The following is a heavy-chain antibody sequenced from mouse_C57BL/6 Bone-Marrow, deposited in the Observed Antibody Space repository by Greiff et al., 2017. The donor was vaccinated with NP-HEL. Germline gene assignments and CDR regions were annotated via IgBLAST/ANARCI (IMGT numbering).Heavy chain of an antibody. D-gene: IGHD2-5*01. Sequence: VQLQQPGAELVKPGASVKLSCKASGYTFTSYWMHWVKQRPGQGLEWIGMIHPTSGSTNYNEKFKSKATLTVDKSASTAYMQLRSLTSEDSAVYYCAKRAYYSNYVDYWGQGTTRTVSS. V-gene: IGHV1-64*01. CDR1: GYTFTSYW. CDR2: IHPTSGST. J-gene: IGHJ2*01. CDR3: AKRAYYSNYVDY.